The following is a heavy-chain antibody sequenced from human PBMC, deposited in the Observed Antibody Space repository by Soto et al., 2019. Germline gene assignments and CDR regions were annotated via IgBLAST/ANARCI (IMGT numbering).Heavy chain of an antibody. CDR3: AREGPCSGGSCYHFDY. Sequence: GGSLRLSCAASGFTFSSYSMNWVRQAPGKGLEWVSYISSSSSTIYYADSVKGRFTISRDNAKNSLYLQMNSLRAEDTAVYYCAREGPCSGGSCYHFDYWGQGTLVTVSS. CDR2: ISSSSSTI. V-gene: IGHV3-48*01. J-gene: IGHJ4*02. CDR1: GFTFSSYS. D-gene: IGHD2-15*01.